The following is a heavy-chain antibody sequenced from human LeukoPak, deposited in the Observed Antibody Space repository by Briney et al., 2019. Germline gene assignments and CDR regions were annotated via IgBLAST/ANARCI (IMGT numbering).Heavy chain of an antibody. Sequence: ASVKVSCKASGGTFSSYAISWVRQAPGQGLEWMGWISAYNGNTNYAQKLQGRVTMTTDTSTSTAYMELRSLRSDDTAVYYCAREAAAGDYFDYWGQGTLVTVSS. CDR3: AREAAAGDYFDY. V-gene: IGHV1-18*01. CDR2: ISAYNGNT. CDR1: GGTFSSYA. D-gene: IGHD6-13*01. J-gene: IGHJ4*02.